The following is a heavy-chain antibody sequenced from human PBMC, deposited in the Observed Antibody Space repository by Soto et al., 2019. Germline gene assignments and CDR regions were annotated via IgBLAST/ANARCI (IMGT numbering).Heavy chain of an antibody. CDR2: VSYDGSIE. V-gene: IGHV3-30*18. J-gene: IGHJ5*02. D-gene: IGHD3-16*01. Sequence: GGSLRLSCTASGFTFSSYAMHWVRQAPGRGLEWVAVVSYDGSIENYVDSVRGRFTISRDNSKNTVFLQMNSLRVEDTAVYYCAKDLYYYDFSLDDSWGQGTLVTVSS. CDR3: AKDLYYYDFSLDDS. CDR1: GFTFSSYA.